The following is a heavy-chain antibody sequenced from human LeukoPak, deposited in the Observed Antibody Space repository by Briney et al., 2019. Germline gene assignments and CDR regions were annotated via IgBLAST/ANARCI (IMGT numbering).Heavy chain of an antibody. CDR1: GYTFTNYY. D-gene: IGHD3-22*01. V-gene: IGHV1-46*01. CDR2: IKPSGGGT. Sequence: GASVKVSCKASGYTFTNYYVHWVRQAPGQGLEWMGIIKPSGGGTSYALKFQGRVTMTRDTSTSTAYMELSSLRSEDTAVCYCARDHFDSSGYYYLLGYFEHWGQGTLVTVSS. CDR3: ARDHFDSSGYYYLLGYFEH. J-gene: IGHJ1*01.